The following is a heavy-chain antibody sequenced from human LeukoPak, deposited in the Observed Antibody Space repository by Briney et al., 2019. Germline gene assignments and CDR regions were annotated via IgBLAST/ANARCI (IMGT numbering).Heavy chain of an antibody. CDR3: VRDVGGTDY. CDR1: GFTFSTYA. CDR2: ISSTSNYI. J-gene: IGHJ4*02. Sequence: GGSLRLSCAASGFTFSTYAISWVRQAPGKGLEWVSCISSTSNYIFYADSVRGRFTISRDNAKNSLYLQMNSLRAEDTAVYYCVRDVGGTDYWGQGTLVTVSS. V-gene: IGHV3-21*01. D-gene: IGHD3-16*01.